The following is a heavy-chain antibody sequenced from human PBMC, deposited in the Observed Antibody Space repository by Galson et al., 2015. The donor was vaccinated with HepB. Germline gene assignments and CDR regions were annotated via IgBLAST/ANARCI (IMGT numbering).Heavy chain of an antibody. Sequence: SVKVSCKASGGPFSNYAISWVRQTPGQGLEWMGGIIPVFGTTNYAQKFQGRVTITADESTSTAYMELSSLRSEDTAVYYCARDVSDIVVLPAVIGWFDPWGQGTLVTVSS. J-gene: IGHJ5*02. CDR2: IIPVFGTT. CDR1: GGPFSNYA. V-gene: IGHV1-69*13. D-gene: IGHD2-2*02. CDR3: ARDVSDIVVLPAVIGWFDP.